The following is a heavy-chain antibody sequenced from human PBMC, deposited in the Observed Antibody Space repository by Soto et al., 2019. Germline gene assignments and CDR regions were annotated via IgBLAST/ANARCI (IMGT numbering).Heavy chain of an antibody. D-gene: IGHD2-2*01. J-gene: IGHJ3*02. CDR1: GFTFSGSA. CDR3: TITPSTDI. Sequence: GGSLRLSCAASGFTFSGSAMHWVRQASGKGLEWVGRIRGKANSYATAYAASVKGRFTISRDDSKNTAYLQMNSLKTEDTAVYYCTITPSTDIWGQGTMVTVSS. V-gene: IGHV3-73*01. CDR2: IRGKANSYAT.